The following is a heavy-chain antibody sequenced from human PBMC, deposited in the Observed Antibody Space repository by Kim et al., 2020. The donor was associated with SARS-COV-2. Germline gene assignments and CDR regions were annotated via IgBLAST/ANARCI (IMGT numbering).Heavy chain of an antibody. J-gene: IGHJ4*02. CDR3: ARTLYSSSWYGDY. D-gene: IGHD6-13*01. Sequence: YSPSFQGHVTISADKSISTAYLQWSSLKASDTAMYYCARTLYSSSWYGDYWGQGTLVTVSS. V-gene: IGHV5-10-1*01.